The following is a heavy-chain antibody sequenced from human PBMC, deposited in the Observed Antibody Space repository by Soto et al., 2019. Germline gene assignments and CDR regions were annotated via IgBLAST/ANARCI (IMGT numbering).Heavy chain of an antibody. CDR3: ARVGGFGATTIDY. Sequence: QVQLQESGPGLVKPSQTLSLTCTVSGGSISSGDYYWSWIRQPPGKGLEWIGYIYYSGSTYYNPPLKSRVTISVDTSKNQFSLKLSSVPAAATAVYYCARVGGFGATTIDYWGQGTLVTVSS. J-gene: IGHJ4*02. CDR2: IYYSGST. CDR1: GGSISSGDYY. D-gene: IGHD3-10*01. V-gene: IGHV4-30-4*01.